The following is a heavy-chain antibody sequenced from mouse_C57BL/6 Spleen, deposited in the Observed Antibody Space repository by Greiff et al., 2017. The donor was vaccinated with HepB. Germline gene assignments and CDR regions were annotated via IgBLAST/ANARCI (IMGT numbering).Heavy chain of an antibody. CDR3: QSLYYYGSSDAMDY. Sequence: VHVKQSGAELVRPGASVKLSCTASGFNIKDYYMHWVKQRPEQGLEWIGRIDPEDGDTEYAPKFQGKATMTADTSSNTAYLQLSSLTSEDTAVYYCQSLYYYGSSDAMDYWGQGTSVTVSS. CDR2: IDPEDGDT. J-gene: IGHJ4*01. CDR1: GFNIKDYY. V-gene: IGHV14-1*01. D-gene: IGHD1-1*01.